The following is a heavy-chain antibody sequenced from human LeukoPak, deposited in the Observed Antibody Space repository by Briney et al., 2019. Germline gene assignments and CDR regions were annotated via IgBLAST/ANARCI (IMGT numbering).Heavy chain of an antibody. V-gene: IGHV4-34*01. D-gene: IGHD3-22*01. CDR3: TRSYYYDSSGYLFDAFDI. Sequence: SETLSLTCAVYGGSFSGYYWSWIRQPPGKGLEWIGEINHSGSTNYNPSLKSRVTISVDTSKNQFSLKLSSVTAADTAVYYCTRSYYYDSSGYLFDAFDIWGQGTMVTVSS. CDR2: INHSGST. J-gene: IGHJ3*02. CDR1: GGSFSGYY.